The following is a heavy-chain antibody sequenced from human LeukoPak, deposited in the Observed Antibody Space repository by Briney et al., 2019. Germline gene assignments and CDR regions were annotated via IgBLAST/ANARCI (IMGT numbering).Heavy chain of an antibody. Sequence: ASVKVSCKASGYTFTSYYMHWVRQAPGQGLEWMGIINPSGGSTIYAQKFQGRVSMTTDTPTSTVYMELRSLRSDDTAVYYCARSPNIASRVDYWGQGTLVTVSS. CDR3: ARSPNIASRVDY. J-gene: IGHJ4*02. V-gene: IGHV1-46*01. CDR2: INPSGGST. CDR1: GYTFTSYY. D-gene: IGHD6-13*01.